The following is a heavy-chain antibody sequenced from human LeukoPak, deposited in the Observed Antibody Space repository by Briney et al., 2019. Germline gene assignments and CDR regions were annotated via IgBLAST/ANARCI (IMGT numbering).Heavy chain of an antibody. J-gene: IGHJ4*02. D-gene: IGHD5-18*01. V-gene: IGHV1-69*02. CDR2: IIPILGVA. CDR3: ARVEGGPHSRAMVDY. Sequence: GSSVKVSSKASGGTFSSYTVSWVRQAPGQGLEGMGRIIPILGVANYAQKFQGRVTITADKSTSTAYMELRSLRPEDTAVYYCARVEGGPHSRAMVDYWGQGTLVTVSS. CDR1: GGTFSSYT.